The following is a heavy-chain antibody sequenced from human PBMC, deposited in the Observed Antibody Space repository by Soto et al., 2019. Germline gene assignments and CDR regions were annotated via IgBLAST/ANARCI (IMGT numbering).Heavy chain of an antibody. D-gene: IGHD3-22*01. V-gene: IGHV3-30*18. CDR2: ISYDGSNK. Sequence: PGGSLRLSCAASGFTFSSYGMHWVRQAPGKGLEWVAVISYDGSNKYYADSVKGRFTISRDNSKNTLYLQMNSLRAEDTAVYYCAKLPLYDSSGTPPKVLDYWGQGTLVTVSS. J-gene: IGHJ4*02. CDR3: AKLPLYDSSGTPPKVLDY. CDR1: GFTFSSYG.